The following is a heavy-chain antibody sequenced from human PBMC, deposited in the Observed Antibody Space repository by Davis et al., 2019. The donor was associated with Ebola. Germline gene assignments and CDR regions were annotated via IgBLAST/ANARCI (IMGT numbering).Heavy chain of an antibody. CDR2: INQDGSQT. D-gene: IGHD1-26*01. J-gene: IGHJ5*02. CDR1: GFTFSDYY. CDR3: ATDAWGGFDP. V-gene: IGHV3-7*03. Sequence: GESLKISCAASGFTFSDYYMIWVRQAPGKGLEWVATINQDGSQTYYVDSVKGRFTMSRDNAKNSLYLEMNHLTADDTAVYYCATDAWGGFDPWGQGTLVNVSS.